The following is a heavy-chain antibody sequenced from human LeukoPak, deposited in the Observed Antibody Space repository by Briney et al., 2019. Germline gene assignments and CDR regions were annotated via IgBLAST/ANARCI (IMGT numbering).Heavy chain of an antibody. V-gene: IGHV4-4*02. CDR3: ASYSSSWSENYFDY. Sequence: ASGTLSLTCAVSGGSISSSNWWSWVRQPPGKGLEWIGEIYHSGTTNYNPSLKSRVTISLDKSKNQFSLKLSSVTAADTAVYYCASYSSSWSENYFDYWGQGTLVTVSS. CDR2: IYHSGTT. J-gene: IGHJ4*02. D-gene: IGHD6-13*01. CDR1: GGSISSSNW.